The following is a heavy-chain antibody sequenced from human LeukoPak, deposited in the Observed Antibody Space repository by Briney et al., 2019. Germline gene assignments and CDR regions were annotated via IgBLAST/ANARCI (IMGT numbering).Heavy chain of an antibody. Sequence: PSETLSLTCAVYGGSFSGYYWSWIRQPPGKGLEWIGYIYYSGSTYYNPSLKSRVTISVDTSKNQFSLKLSSVTAADTAVYYCARGAGIVVVTHFDYWGQGTLVTVSS. D-gene: IGHD3-22*01. CDR3: ARGAGIVVVTHFDY. V-gene: IGHV4-30-4*01. CDR2: IYYSGST. J-gene: IGHJ4*02. CDR1: GGSFSGYY.